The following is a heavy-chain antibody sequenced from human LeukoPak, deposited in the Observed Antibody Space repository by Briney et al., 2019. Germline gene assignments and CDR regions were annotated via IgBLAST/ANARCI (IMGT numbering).Heavy chain of an antibody. Sequence: PGGSLRLSCAASGFTFSSYSMNWVRQAPGKGLEWVSYISSSSSTIYYADSVKGRFTISRDNAKNSLYLQMNSLRDEDTAVYYCARESNYDFWSGYSYGMDVWGQGTTVTVSS. D-gene: IGHD3-3*01. CDR1: GFTFSSYS. V-gene: IGHV3-48*02. CDR3: ARESNYDFWSGYSYGMDV. J-gene: IGHJ6*02. CDR2: ISSSSSTI.